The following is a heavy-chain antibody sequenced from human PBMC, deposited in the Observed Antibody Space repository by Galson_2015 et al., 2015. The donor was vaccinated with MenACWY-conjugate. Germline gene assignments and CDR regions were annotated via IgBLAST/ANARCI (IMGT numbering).Heavy chain of an antibody. V-gene: IGHV6-1*01. CDR1: GDSVSGNSVT. D-gene: IGHD3-10*01. Sequence: CAISGDSVSGNSVTWNWIRQSPSRGLEWLGRTYYRSKWYNDYAVSVNSRIIITSDTSKNRFSLQLNSVTPEDTAVYYCARDPGAARFDPWGQGTLVTVSS. J-gene: IGHJ5*02. CDR3: ARDPGAARFDP. CDR2: TYYRSKWYN.